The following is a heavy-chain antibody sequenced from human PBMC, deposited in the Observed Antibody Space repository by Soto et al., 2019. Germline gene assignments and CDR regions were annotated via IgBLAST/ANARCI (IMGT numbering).Heavy chain of an antibody. J-gene: IGHJ4*02. CDR3: ARAENERAGIYRPPDY. CDR2: IYYSVTT. V-gene: IGHV4-31*01. D-gene: IGHD5-12*01. CDR1: GASITSGGYY. Sequence: QVQLQESGPGLVKPSQTLSLTCTVSGASITSGGYYWSWIRQHPGKGLEWIGYIYYSVTTYYNPSLKSPVIISVDTSKNQFSLNLSSVTAADTAVYYCARAENERAGIYRPPDYWGQGTLVTVSS.